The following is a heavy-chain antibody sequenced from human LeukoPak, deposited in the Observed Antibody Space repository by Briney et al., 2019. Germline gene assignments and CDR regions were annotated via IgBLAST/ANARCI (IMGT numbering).Heavy chain of an antibody. Sequence: PGGSLRLSCAASGFTFSGFWMHWVRQAPGKGLVWVSCISFDGGDATYADSVKGRFTISRENAKNSLYLQMNSLRAGDTAVYYCARASRAAAGDFDYWGQGTLVTVSS. CDR2: ISFDGGDA. V-gene: IGHV3-74*01. J-gene: IGHJ4*02. D-gene: IGHD6-13*01. CDR1: GFTFSGFW. CDR3: ARASRAAAGDFDY.